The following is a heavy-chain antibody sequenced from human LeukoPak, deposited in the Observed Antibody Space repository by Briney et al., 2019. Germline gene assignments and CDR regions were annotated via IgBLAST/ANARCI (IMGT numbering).Heavy chain of an antibody. Sequence: PGGSLRPFRAAYGFTVSSHYMSWVSQPPGKGLEWVLVIYSGGRQYYQAPVKGRFTVSRDNSKNTLYLQVNSVRAEGAAVYYCAREDQLGAFDIWGQGTMVTVSS. CDR1: GFTVSSHY. CDR3: AREDQLGAFDI. V-gene: IGHV3-53*01. J-gene: IGHJ3*02. D-gene: IGHD2-2*01. CDR2: IYSGGRQ.